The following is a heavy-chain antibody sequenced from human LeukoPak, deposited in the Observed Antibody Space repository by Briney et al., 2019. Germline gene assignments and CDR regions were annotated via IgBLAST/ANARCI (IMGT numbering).Heavy chain of an antibody. Sequence: GGSLRLSCAASGFTFSSYAMHWVRQAPGKGLEWVAVLSYDGSNKYYADSVKGRFTISRDNSKNTLYLQMNSLRAEDTAVYYCAREPDSSGYSRNFDYWGQGTLVTVSS. D-gene: IGHD3-22*01. J-gene: IGHJ4*02. V-gene: IGHV3-30-3*01. CDR2: LSYDGSNK. CDR1: GFTFSSYA. CDR3: AREPDSSGYSRNFDY.